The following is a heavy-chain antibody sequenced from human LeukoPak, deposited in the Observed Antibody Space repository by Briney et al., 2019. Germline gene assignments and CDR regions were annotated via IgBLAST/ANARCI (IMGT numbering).Heavy chain of an antibody. Sequence: GGSLRLSCAASGFTFSDYYMSWIRQVPGKGLECLSHIVISGSTIYYADYVKGRFTISRDNAKTSLYMQMNNLRVEDTAVYYCVRGGGMQGSGYWGQGTMVTVSS. J-gene: IGHJ4*02. CDR2: IVISGSTI. CDR1: GFTFSDYY. CDR3: VRGGGMQGSGY. V-gene: IGHV3-11*01. D-gene: IGHD3-16*01.